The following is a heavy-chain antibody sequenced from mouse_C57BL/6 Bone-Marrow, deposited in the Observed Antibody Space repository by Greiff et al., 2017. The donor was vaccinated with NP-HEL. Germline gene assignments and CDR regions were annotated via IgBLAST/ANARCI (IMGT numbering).Heavy chain of an antibody. D-gene: IGHD1-2*01. CDR1: GYTFTDYY. CDR2: INPYNGGT. Sequence: EVQLQQSGPVLVKPGASVKMSCKASGYTFTDYYMNWVKQSHGKSLEWIGVINPYNGGTSYNQKFKGKATLTVDKSSSTAYMELNSLTSEDSAVYYCARYGYGSGDKDYWGQGTTLTVSS. CDR3: ARYGYGSGDKDY. V-gene: IGHV1-19*01. J-gene: IGHJ2*01.